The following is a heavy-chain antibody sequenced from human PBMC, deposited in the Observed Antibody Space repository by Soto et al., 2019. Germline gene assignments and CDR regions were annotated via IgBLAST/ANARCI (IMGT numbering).Heavy chain of an antibody. CDR1: GGSISSGGYY. D-gene: IGHD2-2*01. Sequence: SETLSLTCTVSGGSISSGGYYWSWIRQHPGKGLERIGYIYYSGSTYYNPSLKSRVTISVDTSKNQFSLKLSSVTAADTAVYYCARASDIVVVPAAPSFDYWGQGTLVTVSS. V-gene: IGHV4-31*03. CDR2: IYYSGST. J-gene: IGHJ4*02. CDR3: ARASDIVVVPAAPSFDY.